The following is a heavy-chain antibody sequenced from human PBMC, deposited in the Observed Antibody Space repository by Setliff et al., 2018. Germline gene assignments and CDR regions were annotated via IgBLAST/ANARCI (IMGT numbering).Heavy chain of an antibody. CDR2: IYHSGSS. D-gene: IGHD2-2*01. CDR1: GHSIDSDSY. Sequence: SETLSLTCAVSGHSIDSDSYWGWIRQPPGKGLEWIGSIYHSGSSYYNPSLRSRVTISVDTSKNQFSLILRSVTAADTAVYYCARGRMRGSCSGPSCTYDPFDIWGQGTPVTVSS. J-gene: IGHJ3*02. CDR3: ARGRMRGSCSGPSCTYDPFDI. V-gene: IGHV4-38-2*01.